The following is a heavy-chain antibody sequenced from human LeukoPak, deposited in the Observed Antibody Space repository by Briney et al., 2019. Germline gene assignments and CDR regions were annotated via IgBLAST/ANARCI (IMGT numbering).Heavy chain of an antibody. CDR3: ARVPYNWNYGYFDY. V-gene: IGHV4-61*02. CDR2: IYTSGST. J-gene: IGHJ4*02. CDR1: GGSISSGSYY. Sequence: PSQTLSLTCTVSGGSISSGSYYWSWIRQPAGKGLEWIGRIYTSGSTNYNPSLKSRATISVDTSKNQFSLKLSSVTAADTAVYYCARVPYNWNYGYFDYWGQGTLVTVYS. D-gene: IGHD1-7*01.